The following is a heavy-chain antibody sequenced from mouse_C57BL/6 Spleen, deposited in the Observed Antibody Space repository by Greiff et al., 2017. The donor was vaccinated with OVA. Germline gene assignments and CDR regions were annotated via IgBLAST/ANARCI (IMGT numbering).Heavy chain of an antibody. CDR1: GYSFTDYN. CDR3: ARSVAHWYFDV. J-gene: IGHJ1*03. Sequence: EVKVVESGPELVKPGASVKISCKASGYSFTDYNMNWVKQSNGKSLEWIGVINPNYGTTSYNQKFKGKATLTVDQSSSTAYMQLNSLTSEDSAVYYCARSVAHWYFDVWGTGTTVTVSS. CDR2: INPNYGTT. D-gene: IGHD1-3*01. V-gene: IGHV1-39*01.